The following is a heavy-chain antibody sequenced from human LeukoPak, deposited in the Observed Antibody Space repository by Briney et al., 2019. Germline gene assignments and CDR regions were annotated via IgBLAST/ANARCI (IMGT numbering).Heavy chain of an antibody. V-gene: IGHV4-38-2*02. CDR3: ARESVYCSGGSCYRLFDY. CDR1: GGSISSYY. J-gene: IGHJ4*02. CDR2: IYHSGST. D-gene: IGHD2-15*01. Sequence: PSETLSLTCTVSGGSISSYYWSWIRQPPGKGLEWIGSIYHSGSTYYNPSLKSRVTISVDTSKNQFSLKLSSVTAADTAVYYCARESVYCSGGSCYRLFDYWGQGTLVTVSS.